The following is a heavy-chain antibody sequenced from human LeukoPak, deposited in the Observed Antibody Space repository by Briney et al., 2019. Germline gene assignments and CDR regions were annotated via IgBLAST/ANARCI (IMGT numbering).Heavy chain of an antibody. J-gene: IGHJ4*02. CDR2: IGPDGSTT. Sequence: GGSLRLSCAASGFIFSTYSMNWVRQAPGKGLEWVSRIGPDGSTTTYADSVKGRFTISRDNAKNSLYLQMNSLRAEDTAVYYCARAGYSSSWTPRYFDHWGQGTLVTVPS. CDR1: GFIFSTYS. V-gene: IGHV3-74*01. D-gene: IGHD6-13*01. CDR3: ARAGYSSSWTPRYFDH.